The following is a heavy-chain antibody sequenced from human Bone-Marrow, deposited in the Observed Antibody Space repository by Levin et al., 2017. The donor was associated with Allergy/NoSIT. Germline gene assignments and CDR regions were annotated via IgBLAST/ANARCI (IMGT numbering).Heavy chain of an antibody. V-gene: IGHV3-23*01. Sequence: ETLSLTCAASGFIFSNYAMNWVRQAPGKGLEWVSQISGSGGNTHYADSVKGRFTFSRDNAKNTLYLQMNSLRAEDTAVYYCAGYDTSAYHSPFDYWGQGTLVTVSS. D-gene: IGHD3-22*01. CDR2: ISGSGGNT. CDR3: AGYDTSAYHSPFDY. J-gene: IGHJ4*02. CDR1: GFIFSNYA.